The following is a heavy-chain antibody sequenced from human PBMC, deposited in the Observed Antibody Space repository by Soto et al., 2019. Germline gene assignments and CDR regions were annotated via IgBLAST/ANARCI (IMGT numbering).Heavy chain of an antibody. Sequence: ASVNVSCKASGYTFTSYDINWVRQATGQGLEWMGWMNPNSGNSGYAQNFQGIVTMTRNTSISTAYMELSSLRSEDTAVYYCASGSGGSLYYYYYMDVWGKGTTVTVSS. V-gene: IGHV1-8*01. J-gene: IGHJ6*03. CDR3: ASGSGGSLYYYYYMDV. CDR2: MNPNSGNS. D-gene: IGHD2-15*01. CDR1: GYTFTSYD.